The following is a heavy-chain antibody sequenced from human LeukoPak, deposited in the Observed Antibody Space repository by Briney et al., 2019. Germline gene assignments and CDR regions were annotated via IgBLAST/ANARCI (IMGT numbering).Heavy chain of an antibody. CDR2: ISASGGST. Sequence: GGSLRLSCAASGFTFRDYAMNWVRQAPGKGLEWVATISASGGSTYYADSVKGRFTISRDSSKNTLYLQMSGLRAEDTAVYYCARRSDDCSGTSCYPEYWGQGPLVTVS. CDR3: ARRSDDCSGTSCYPEY. V-gene: IGHV3-23*01. D-gene: IGHD2-2*01. J-gene: IGHJ4*02. CDR1: GFTFRDYA.